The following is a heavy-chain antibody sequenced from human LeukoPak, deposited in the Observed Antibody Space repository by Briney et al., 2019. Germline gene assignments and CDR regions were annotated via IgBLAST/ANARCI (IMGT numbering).Heavy chain of an antibody. D-gene: IGHD2-2*01. CDR2: ISSSSSYI. V-gene: IGHV3-21*01. CDR3: ARDLKPAVLLFAY. CDR1: GFTFSSYS. J-gene: IGHJ4*02. Sequence: GGSLRLSCAASGFTFSSYSMNWVRQAPEKGLEWVSSISSSSSYIYYADSVKGRFTISRDNAKNSLYLQMNSLRAEDTAVYYCARDLKPAVLLFAYWGQGTLVTVSS.